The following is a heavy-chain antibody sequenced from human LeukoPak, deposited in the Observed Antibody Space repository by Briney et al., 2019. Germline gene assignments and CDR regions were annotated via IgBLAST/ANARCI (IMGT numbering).Heavy chain of an antibody. CDR3: ARDKDGYNYVPYY. J-gene: IGHJ4*02. V-gene: IGHV1-2*02. Sequence: ASVKVSCKASGGTFSSYAISWVRQAPGQGLEWMGWINPNSGGTNCAQKFQDRVTMTGDTSINTAYMELSRLRSDDTAIYYCARDKDGYNYVPYYWGQGTMVTVSS. D-gene: IGHD5-24*01. CDR2: INPNSGGT. CDR1: GGTFSSYA.